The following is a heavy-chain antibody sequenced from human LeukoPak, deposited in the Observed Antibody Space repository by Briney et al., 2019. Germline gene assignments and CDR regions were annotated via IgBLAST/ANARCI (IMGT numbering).Heavy chain of an antibody. CDR2: ISSSGGTI. D-gene: IGHD3-10*01. V-gene: IGHV3-11*01. CDR3: ARRYYYGSGRNGMDV. Sequence: GGSLRLSCAASGFTFSDYYMSWIRQAPGKGLEWVSYISSSGGTIYYADSVKGRFTIFRDNAKNSLYLQMNSLRAEDTAVYYCARRYYYGSGRNGMDVWGQGTTVTVSS. CDR1: GFTFSDYY. J-gene: IGHJ6*02.